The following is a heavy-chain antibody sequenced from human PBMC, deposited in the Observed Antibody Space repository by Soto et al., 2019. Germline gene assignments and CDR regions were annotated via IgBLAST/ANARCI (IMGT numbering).Heavy chain of an antibody. Sequence: GASVKVSCKASGYTFINYAIHWVRQAPGQRLEWMGWINTGNGDTKYSQKFQGRVTITRDTSASTAYMELSSLRSEDTAVYYCARDWVPGAAPFDPWGQGTLVTVSS. CDR2: INTGNGDT. J-gene: IGHJ5*02. CDR1: GYTFINYA. V-gene: IGHV1-3*04. D-gene: IGHD2-2*01. CDR3: ARDWVPGAAPFDP.